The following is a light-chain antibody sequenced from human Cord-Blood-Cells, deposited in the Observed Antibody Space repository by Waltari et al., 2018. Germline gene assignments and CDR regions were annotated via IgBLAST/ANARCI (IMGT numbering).Light chain of an antibody. CDR1: SSNIGSNY. V-gene: IGLV1-47*01. Sequence: QSVLTQPPSASGTPGQRVTISCSGSSSNIGSNYVYWYQQLPGTAPKLLIYRNNQRPSGVPDRFSGSKSGTSASLAISGLRSEDEADYYCAAWDDSLSGNWVFGGGTKLTAL. J-gene: IGLJ3*02. CDR2: RNN. CDR3: AAWDDSLSGNWV.